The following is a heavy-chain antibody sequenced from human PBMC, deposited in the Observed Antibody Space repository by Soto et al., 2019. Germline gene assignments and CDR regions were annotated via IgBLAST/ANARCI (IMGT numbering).Heavy chain of an antibody. D-gene: IGHD3-10*01. CDR2: INNRGNT. V-gene: IGHV3-23*01. J-gene: IGHJ3*01. CDR3: VKVHYGSGSYGRRAFEV. Sequence: ERQLLESGGGLVQPGGSLRLSCAASGFSFSDYAMNWVRQAPGKGLEWVSNINNRGNTYYADSVKGRFTISRDNSKDMLYLQMNSMRAEDTAVYYWVKVHYGSGSYGRRAFEVWGQGTMVTVSS. CDR1: GFSFSDYA.